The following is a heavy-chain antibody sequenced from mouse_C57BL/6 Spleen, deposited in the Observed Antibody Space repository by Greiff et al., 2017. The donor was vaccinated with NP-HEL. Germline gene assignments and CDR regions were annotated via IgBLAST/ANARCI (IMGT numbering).Heavy chain of an antibody. CDR2: IYPSDSET. CDR3: ARNRATGGFAY. D-gene: IGHD3-1*01. J-gene: IGHJ3*01. V-gene: IGHV1-61*01. CDR1: GYTFTSYW. Sequence: QVQLQQPGAELVRPGSSVKLSCKASGYTFTSYWMDWLKQRPGQGLEWIGNIYPSDSETHYNQKFKDKATLTVDKSSSTAYMQLSSLTSEDSAVYYCARNRATGGFAYWGQGTLVTVSA.